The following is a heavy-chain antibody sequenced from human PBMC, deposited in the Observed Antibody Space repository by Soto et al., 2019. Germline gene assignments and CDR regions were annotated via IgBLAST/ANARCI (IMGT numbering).Heavy chain of an antibody. Sequence: QVPLQQSGPGLVKPSQTLSLTCAISGDTLFTNGVAWNWIRLSPSRGLEWLGRTLYRSGWSNDCVTSLQGRITIDPDTSKTQSSLQLTSVTREDTAVYFCARGRHSVFDLWGQGTVVTVSS. J-gene: IGHJ3*01. V-gene: IGHV6-1*01. D-gene: IGHD6-13*01. CDR3: ARGRHSVFDL. CDR2: TLYRSGWSN. CDR1: GDTLFTNGVA.